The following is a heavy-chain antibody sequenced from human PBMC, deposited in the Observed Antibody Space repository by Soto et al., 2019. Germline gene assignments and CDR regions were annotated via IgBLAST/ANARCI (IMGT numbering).Heavy chain of an antibody. D-gene: IGHD3-22*01. Sequence: GGSLRLSCAASGFTFSSYGMHWVRQAPGKGLEWVAVISYDGSNKYYADTVKGRFTISRDNSKNTLYLQMNSLRAEDTAVYYCAKDDTSSGPPVGYGMDVWGQGTTVTVSS. CDR3: AKDDTSSGPPVGYGMDV. J-gene: IGHJ6*02. CDR2: ISYDGSNK. V-gene: IGHV3-30*18. CDR1: GFTFSSYG.